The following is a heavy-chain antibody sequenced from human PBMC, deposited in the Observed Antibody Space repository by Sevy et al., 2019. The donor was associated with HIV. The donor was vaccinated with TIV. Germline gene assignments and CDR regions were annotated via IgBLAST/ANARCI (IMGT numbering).Heavy chain of an antibody. J-gene: IGHJ4*02. CDR1: GFTFSQYG. V-gene: IGHV3-30*02. D-gene: IGHD6-13*01. CDR2: IRYDGSTK. Sequence: GGSLRFSCAATGFTFSQYGMEWVRQAPGKGLEWVAFIRYDGSTKYYADSVKGRFTISRDNSKNMLYLQMNSLRPEDTALYSCAKHRDTLAAAAYLDHWGQRTLVTVSS. CDR3: AKHRDTLAAAAYLDH.